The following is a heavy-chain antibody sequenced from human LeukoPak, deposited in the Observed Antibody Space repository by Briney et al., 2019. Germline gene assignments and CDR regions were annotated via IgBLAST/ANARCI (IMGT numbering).Heavy chain of an antibody. CDR3: TRVEETATTAAIIRKYSYYYYYMDV. CDR1: GFTFSTYR. D-gene: IGHD4-11*01. Sequence: PGGSLRPSCAASGFTFSTYRMSWVRQAPGKGLEWVANIKQDGSEKHYVDSVKGRFTISRDNAKNSLYLQMSSLRAEDTAVYYCTRVEETATTAAIIRKYSYYYYYMDVWGKGNTVTVSS. CDR2: IKQDGSEK. J-gene: IGHJ6*03. V-gene: IGHV3-7*01.